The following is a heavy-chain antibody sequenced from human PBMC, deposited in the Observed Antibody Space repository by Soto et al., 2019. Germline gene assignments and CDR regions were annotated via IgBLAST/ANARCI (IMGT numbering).Heavy chain of an antibody. CDR1: GGSVSSGSYY. J-gene: IGHJ4*02. V-gene: IGHV4-61*01. CDR3: ARQGVVVAAKRFDY. Sequence: SETLSLTCTVSGGSVSSGSYYWSWIRQPPGKGLEWIGYIYYSGSTNYNPSLRSRVTISVDTSKNQFSLKLSSVTAADTAVYYCARQGVVVAAKRFDYWGQGTLVTVSS. D-gene: IGHD2-15*01. CDR2: IYYSGST.